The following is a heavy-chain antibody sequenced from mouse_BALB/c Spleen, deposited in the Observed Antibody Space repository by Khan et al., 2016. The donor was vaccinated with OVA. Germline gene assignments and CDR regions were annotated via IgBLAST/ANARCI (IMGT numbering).Heavy chain of an antibody. CDR2: INPSNGYT. Sequence: QVQLQQSGAELAKPGASVKMSCKTSGYTFTSYWMHWVIQRPGQGLEWIGYINPSNGYTEYNQRFKDKATLIADKSSSTAYMQLSSLTSEESAVXYCANHRSSSGWFTYWGQGTLVTVSA. CDR1: GYTFTSYW. V-gene: IGHV1-7*01. CDR3: ANHRSSSGWFTY. J-gene: IGHJ3*01. D-gene: IGHD1-1*01.